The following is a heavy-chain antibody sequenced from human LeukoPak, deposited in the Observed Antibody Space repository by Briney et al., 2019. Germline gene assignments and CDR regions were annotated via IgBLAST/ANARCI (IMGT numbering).Heavy chain of an antibody. CDR3: VRHDGRGGATMGAFDS. V-gene: IGHV4-4*02. D-gene: IGHD5-12*01. Sequence: SGTLSLTCAVSGGSIKSNNWWSWVRQPPGKGLEWIGEIYHSGSTNYNPSLNSRVTISVVTSDQFTLQLNSVTAADTAVYYCVRHDGRGGATMGAFDSWGQGSLVTVSS. J-gene: IGHJ5*01. CDR1: GGSIKSNNW. CDR2: IYHSGST.